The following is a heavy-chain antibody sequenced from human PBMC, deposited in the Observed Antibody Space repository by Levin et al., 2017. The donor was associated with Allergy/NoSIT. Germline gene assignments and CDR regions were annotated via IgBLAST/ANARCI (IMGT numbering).Heavy chain of an antibody. Sequence: GGSLRLSCAASGFTFSSYGMHWVRQAPGKGLEWVAVIWYDGSNKYYADSVKGRFTISRDNSKNTLYLQMNSLRAEDTAVYYCARDRNSDAFDIWGQGTMVTVSS. CDR2: IWYDGSNK. J-gene: IGHJ3*02. CDR1: GFTFSSYG. D-gene: IGHD4-23*01. V-gene: IGHV3-33*01. CDR3: ARDRNSDAFDI.